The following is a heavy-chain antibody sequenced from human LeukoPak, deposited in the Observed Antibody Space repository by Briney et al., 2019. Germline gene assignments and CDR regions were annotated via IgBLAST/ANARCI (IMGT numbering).Heavy chain of an antibody. D-gene: IGHD1-26*01. Sequence: GGSLRLSCAASGFTSSSYWMHWVRQAPGKGLVWVSRINSDGSITTYADSVKGRFTISRDNSKNTLYLQMNSLRAEDTAVYYCARSNSGSYQGFLGYWGQGTLVTVSS. CDR1: GFTSSSYW. V-gene: IGHV3-74*01. CDR3: ARSNSGSYQGFLGY. J-gene: IGHJ4*02. CDR2: INSDGSIT.